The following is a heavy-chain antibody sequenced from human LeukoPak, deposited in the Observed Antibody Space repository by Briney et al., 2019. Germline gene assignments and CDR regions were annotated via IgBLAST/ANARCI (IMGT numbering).Heavy chain of an antibody. CDR3: AGGRESSWYFLYYYYYMDV. J-gene: IGHJ6*03. CDR2: MNPNSGNT. CDR1: GYTFTSYD. V-gene: IGHV1-8*01. Sequence: ASVKVSCKASGYTFTSYDINWVRQATGQGLEWMGWMNPNSGNTGYAQKFQGRDTMTRNTSISTAYMELSSLRSEDTAVYYCAGGRESSWYFLYYYYYMDVWGKGTTVTVSS. D-gene: IGHD6-13*01.